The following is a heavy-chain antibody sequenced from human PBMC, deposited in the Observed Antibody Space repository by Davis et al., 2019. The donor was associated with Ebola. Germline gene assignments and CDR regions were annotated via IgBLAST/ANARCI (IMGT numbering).Heavy chain of an antibody. D-gene: IGHD3-10*02. CDR2: IKGVNGKT. CDR1: GYSFTNYA. Sequence: ASVKVSCKASGYSFTNYAMQWVRQAPGQSLEWIGWIKGVNGKTKYSQKFQGRVTLTRDTSATIGYMQLSGLKSEETAVYYCARDLEANIGDVGTPMFWGQGTLVSVSS. CDR3: ARDLEANIGDVGTPMF. J-gene: IGHJ4*02. V-gene: IGHV1-3*01.